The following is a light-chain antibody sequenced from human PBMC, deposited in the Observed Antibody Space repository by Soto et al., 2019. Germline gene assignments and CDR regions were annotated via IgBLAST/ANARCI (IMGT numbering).Light chain of an antibody. V-gene: IGKV3-15*01. CDR3: QQYDNWPRT. CDR2: GAS. Sequence: ETVWKQSPGTLSLSPWERSTLSCGASQSVSSNLAWYQQKPGQAPRLLIYGASTRATGIPARFSGSGSGTEFTLTISSLQSEDFAFYHCQQYDNWPRTFGQGTKVDIK. J-gene: IGKJ1*01. CDR1: QSVSSN.